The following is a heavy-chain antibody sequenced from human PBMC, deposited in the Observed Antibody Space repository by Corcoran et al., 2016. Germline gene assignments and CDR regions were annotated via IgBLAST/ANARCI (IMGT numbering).Heavy chain of an antibody. J-gene: IGHJ6*02. Sequence: QVQLVQSGAEVKKPGSSVKVSCKASGGTFSSYAISWVRQAPGQGLEWMGGIIPIFGTANYAQKFQGRVTITADESTSTAYMELSSLRSEDTAVYYCAGGGVRESYYYYGMDVWGQGTTVTVSS. CDR1: GGTFSSYA. CDR2: IIPIFGTA. V-gene: IGHV1-69*01. CDR3: AGGGVRESYYYYGMDV. D-gene: IGHD3-16*01.